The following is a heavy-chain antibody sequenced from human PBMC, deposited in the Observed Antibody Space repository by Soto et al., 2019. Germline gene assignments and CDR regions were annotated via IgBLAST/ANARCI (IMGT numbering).Heavy chain of an antibody. Sequence: GGSLRLSCAASGFTFSTYGMNWVRQAPGKGLEWVSYISSSSGTIYYADSVKGRFTISRDNAKNSLYLQMNSLRAEDTALYYCARARQWVTVAGTSDYWGQGTLVTVSS. D-gene: IGHD6-19*01. V-gene: IGHV3-48*01. CDR2: ISSSSGTI. CDR3: ARARQWVTVAGTSDY. CDR1: GFTFSTYG. J-gene: IGHJ4*02.